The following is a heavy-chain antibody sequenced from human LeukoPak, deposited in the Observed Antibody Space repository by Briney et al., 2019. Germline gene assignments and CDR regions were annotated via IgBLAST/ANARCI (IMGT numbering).Heavy chain of an antibody. CDR2: INHSGST. D-gene: IGHD4-17*01. Sequence: SETLSLTCAVYGGSFSGYYWSWIRQPPGKGLEWIGEINHSGSTNYNPSLKSRVTISVDTSKNQFSLELSSVTAADTAVYYCARGGLTTVTHDFDYWGQGTLVTVSS. CDR3: ARGGLTTVTHDFDY. V-gene: IGHV4-34*01. CDR1: GGSFSGYY. J-gene: IGHJ4*02.